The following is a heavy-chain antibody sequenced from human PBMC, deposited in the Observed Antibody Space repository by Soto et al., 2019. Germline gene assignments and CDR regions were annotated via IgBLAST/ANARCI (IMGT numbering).Heavy chain of an antibody. D-gene: IGHD3-22*01. V-gene: IGHV3-23*01. CDR2: ISGSGSST. J-gene: IGHJ4*02. CDR3: ARVSENRLVRQGFDY. Sequence: GGSLRLSCAASGFTFSSYAMSWVRQAPGKGLEWVSAISGSGSSTYYADSVKGRFTISRDNSKNTLYLQMNSLRAEDTAVYYCARVSENRLVRQGFDYWGRGTLVTVSS. CDR1: GFTFSSYA.